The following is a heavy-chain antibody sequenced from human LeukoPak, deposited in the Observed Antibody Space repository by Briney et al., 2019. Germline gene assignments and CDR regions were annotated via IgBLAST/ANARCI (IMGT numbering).Heavy chain of an antibody. V-gene: IGHV4-4*02. J-gene: IGHJ4*02. CDR3: ARGTYGDSGGVFDY. CDR1: GGSISSGGYS. Sequence: KTSETLSLTCAVSGGSISSGGYSWSWVRQPPGKGLEWIGEIYHSGSTNYNPSLKSRVTISVDKSKNQFSLKLSSVTAADTAVYYCARGTYGDSGGVFDYWGQGTLVTVSS. D-gene: IGHD4-17*01. CDR2: IYHSGST.